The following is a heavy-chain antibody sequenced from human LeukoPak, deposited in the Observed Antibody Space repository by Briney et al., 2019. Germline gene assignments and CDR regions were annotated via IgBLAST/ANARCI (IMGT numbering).Heavy chain of an antibody. Sequence: PGRSLRLSCAASGFTFSRYGMHWVRQAPGKGLEWVAVISYDGSNKYYADSVKGRFTISRDNSKDTLYLQMNSLRAEDTAVYYCAREGITVSHDLDYWGQGTLVTVSS. J-gene: IGHJ4*02. CDR3: AREGITVSHDLDY. CDR1: GFTFSRYG. V-gene: IGHV3-30*03. D-gene: IGHD3-16*01. CDR2: ISYDGSNK.